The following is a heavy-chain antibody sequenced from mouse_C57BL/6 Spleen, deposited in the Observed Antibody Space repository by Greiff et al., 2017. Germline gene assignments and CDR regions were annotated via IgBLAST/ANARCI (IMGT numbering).Heavy chain of an antibody. V-gene: IGHV1-82*01. D-gene: IGHD2-3*01. CDR1: GYAFSSSW. CDR3: APYDGYRGAMGY. CDR2: IYPGDGDT. J-gene: IGHJ4*01. Sequence: QVQLKESGPELVKPGASVKISCKASGYAFSSSWMNWVKQRPGKGLEWIGRIYPGDGDTNYNGKFKGKATLTADKSSSTAYMQLSSLTSEDSAVYFCAPYDGYRGAMGYWGQGTSVTVSS.